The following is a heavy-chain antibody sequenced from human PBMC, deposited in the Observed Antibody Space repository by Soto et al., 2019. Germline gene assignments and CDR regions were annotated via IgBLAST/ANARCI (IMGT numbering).Heavy chain of an antibody. D-gene: IGHD2-2*01. CDR2: ISGSGATT. CDR1: GGTLRKYA. Sequence: EEYLRDSNTASGGTLRKYAKSGGRQAPGKGLEWVSTISGSGATTYYAASVKGRFTISRDNSKNTLYLQMNSLGADDTAASTCTNTDALGHSRYWG. J-gene: IGHJ4*01. CDR3: TNTDALGHSRY. V-gene: IGHV3-23*01.